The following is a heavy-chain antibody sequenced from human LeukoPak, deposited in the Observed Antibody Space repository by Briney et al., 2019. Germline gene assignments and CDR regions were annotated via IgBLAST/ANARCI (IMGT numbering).Heavy chain of an antibody. V-gene: IGHV1-8*02. CDR3: AREPNRHYYDSSGYVEAFDI. CDR1: GYTFTGYY. Sequence: GASVKVSCKASGYTFTGYYIHWVRQAPGQGLEWMGWINPNSGNTGYAQKFQGRVTMTRNTSISTAYMELSSLRSEDTAVYYCAREPNRHYYDSSGYVEAFDIWGQGTMVTVSS. CDR2: INPNSGNT. D-gene: IGHD3-22*01. J-gene: IGHJ3*02.